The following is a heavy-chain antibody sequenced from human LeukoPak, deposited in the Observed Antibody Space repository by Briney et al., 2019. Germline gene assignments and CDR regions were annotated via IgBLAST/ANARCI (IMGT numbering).Heavy chain of an antibody. CDR3: VRGNYNFDY. Sequence: SQTLSLTCAISGESVSSTGASWNWIRQSPSRGLEWLGRSYYRSQWYYEYALSVKSRIIVAPDTSKNQFSLQLNSVTPEDTAVYYCVRGNYNFDYWGQGSLVTVSS. CDR2: SYYRSQWYY. CDR1: GESVSSTGAS. J-gene: IGHJ4*02. V-gene: IGHV6-1*01. D-gene: IGHD5-24*01.